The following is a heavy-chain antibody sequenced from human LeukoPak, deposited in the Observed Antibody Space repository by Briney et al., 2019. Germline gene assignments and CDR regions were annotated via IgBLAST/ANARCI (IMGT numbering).Heavy chain of an antibody. Sequence: GSLRLSCAASGFTFSSYAMSWVRQAPGKGLEWVSAISGSGGSTYYAGSVKGRFTISRENAKNSLYLQMNSLRAGDTAVYYCARAAYSSTWYSRYFDLWGRGTLVTVSS. V-gene: IGHV3-23*01. CDR2: ISGSGGST. D-gene: IGHD6-13*01. J-gene: IGHJ2*01. CDR1: GFTFSSYA. CDR3: ARAAYSSTWYSRYFDL.